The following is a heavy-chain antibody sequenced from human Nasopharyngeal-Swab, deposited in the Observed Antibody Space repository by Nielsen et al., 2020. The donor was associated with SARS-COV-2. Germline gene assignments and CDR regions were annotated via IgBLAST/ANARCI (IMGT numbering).Heavy chain of an antibody. J-gene: IGHJ4*02. CDR2: ISYDGSNK. D-gene: IGHD3-3*01. V-gene: IGHV3-30*03. CDR3: ARSGELRFLEWLNTRPDY. Sequence: GGSLRLSCAASGFSFRSYGMHWVRQAPGKGLAWVAVISYDGSNKDYADSVKGRFTISRDNSKNTLYLQTSSLRADDTAVYYCARSGELRFLEWLNTRPDYWGQGTLVTVSS. CDR1: GFSFRSYG.